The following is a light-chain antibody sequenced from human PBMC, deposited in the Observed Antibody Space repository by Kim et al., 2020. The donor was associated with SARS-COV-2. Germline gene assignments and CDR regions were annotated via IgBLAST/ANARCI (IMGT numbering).Light chain of an antibody. CDR2: EVS. CDR1: SSDVGSYNL. J-gene: IGLJ1*01. CDR3: CSYAGSSTYV. V-gene: IGLV2-23*02. Sequence: GQSVTISCTGTSSDVGSYNLVSWYQQHPGKAPKLMIYEVSKRPSGVSNRFSGSKSGNTASLTISGLQAEDEADYYCCSYAGSSTYVFGTGTKVTVL.